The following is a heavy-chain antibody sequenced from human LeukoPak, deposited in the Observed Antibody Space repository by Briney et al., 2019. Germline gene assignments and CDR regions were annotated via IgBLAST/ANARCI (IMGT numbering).Heavy chain of an antibody. CDR2: NYYSRST. D-gene: IGHD6-19*01. CDR3: ARDSAVAGKEGAYYYYGMDV. V-gene: IGHV4-59*01. J-gene: IGHJ6*04. CDR1: GGSISSYD. Sequence: SETLSLTCTVSGGSISSYDWSWLRQPPGKGLEWIGYNYYSRSTNYNPSLKSRVSISIDTSKNQFSLKLSSVTAADTAVYYCARDSAVAGKEGAYYYYGMDVWGKGTTVTVSS.